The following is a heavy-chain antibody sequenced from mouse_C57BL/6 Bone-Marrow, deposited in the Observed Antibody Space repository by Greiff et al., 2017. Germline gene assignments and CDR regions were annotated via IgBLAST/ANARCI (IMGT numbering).Heavy chain of an antibody. CDR1: GYTFTDYY. D-gene: IGHD2-3*01. V-gene: IGHV1-19*01. Sequence: VQLQQSGPVLVKPGASVKMSCKASGYTFTDYYMNWVKQSHGKSLEWIGVINPYNGGTSYNQKFKGKATLTVDKSSSTAYMALNSLTSEDSAVYYCALDDGYYLYYAMDYWGQGTSVTVSS. J-gene: IGHJ4*01. CDR2: INPYNGGT. CDR3: ALDDGYYLYYAMDY.